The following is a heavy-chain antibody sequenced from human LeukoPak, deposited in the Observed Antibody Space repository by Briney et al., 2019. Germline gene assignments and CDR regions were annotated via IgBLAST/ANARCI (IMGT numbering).Heavy chain of an antibody. CDR3: ARTLTTVTTYGMDV. Sequence: PSETLSLTCTVSGVSISSYYWSWIRQPPGKGLEWIGYIYYSGSTNYNPSLKSRVTISVDTSKNQFSLKLSSVTAADTAVYYCARTLTTVTTYGMDVWGQGTTVTDSS. V-gene: IGHV4-59*08. CDR2: IYYSGST. J-gene: IGHJ6*02. D-gene: IGHD4-17*01. CDR1: GVSISSYY.